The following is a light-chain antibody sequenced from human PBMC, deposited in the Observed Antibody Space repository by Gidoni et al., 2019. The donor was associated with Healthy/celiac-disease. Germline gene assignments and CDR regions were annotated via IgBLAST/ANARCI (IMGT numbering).Light chain of an antibody. Sequence: QSALTQPPSASGSPWPSITISCTGPSSDVGGYNYVSWYHQHPATAPHLMIYDVSNRPSGVSNRFSGATSGTTSAAIIAGLPAEEDADYYCSSYDSGSTLFVFGTGTKVTVL. CDR2: DVS. CDR3: SSYDSGSTLFV. V-gene: IGLV2-14*01. J-gene: IGLJ1*01. CDR1: SSDVGGYNY.